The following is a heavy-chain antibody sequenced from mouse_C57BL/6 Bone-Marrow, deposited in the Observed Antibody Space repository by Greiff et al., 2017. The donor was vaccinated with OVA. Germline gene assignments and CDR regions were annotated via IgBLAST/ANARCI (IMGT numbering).Heavy chain of an antibody. J-gene: IGHJ4*01. D-gene: IGHD1-1*01. V-gene: IGHV1-52*01. CDR1: GYTFTSYW. CDR3: ALRSPYAMDY. Sequence: QVQLKQPGAELVRPGSSVKLSCKASGYTFTSYWMHWVKQRPIQGLEWIGNIDPSDSETHYNQKFKDKATLTVDKSSSTAYMQLSSLTSEDSAVYYCALRSPYAMDYWGQGTSVTVSS. CDR2: IDPSDSET.